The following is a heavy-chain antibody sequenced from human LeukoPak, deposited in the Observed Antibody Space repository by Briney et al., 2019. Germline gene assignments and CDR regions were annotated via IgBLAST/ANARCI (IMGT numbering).Heavy chain of an antibody. Sequence: ASVKVSCKASGGTFSSYAISWVRQAPGQGLEWMGGIIPIFGTANYAQKFRGRDTITADESTSTAYMELSSLRSEDTAVYYCARDRDPVSYDAFDIWGQGTIVTVSS. CDR2: IIPIFGTA. V-gene: IGHV1-69*13. J-gene: IGHJ3*02. CDR1: GGTFSSYA. CDR3: ARDRDPVSYDAFDI. D-gene: IGHD1-26*01.